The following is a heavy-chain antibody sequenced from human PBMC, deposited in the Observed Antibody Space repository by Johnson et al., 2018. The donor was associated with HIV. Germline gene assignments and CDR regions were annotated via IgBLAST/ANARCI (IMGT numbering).Heavy chain of an antibody. CDR3: AKDTRSSSGLGAFDI. Sequence: QVQLVESGGGLIQPGGSLRLSCAASGFTVSSNYMSWVRQAPGKGLEWVAVISYDGSNKYYGDSVKGRFTISRDNSKNTLYLQMNSLRAEDTALYYCAKDTRSSSGLGAFDIWGQGTMVTVSS. J-gene: IGHJ3*02. CDR2: ISYDGSNK. V-gene: IGHV3-30*18. CDR1: GFTVSSNY. D-gene: IGHD6-6*01.